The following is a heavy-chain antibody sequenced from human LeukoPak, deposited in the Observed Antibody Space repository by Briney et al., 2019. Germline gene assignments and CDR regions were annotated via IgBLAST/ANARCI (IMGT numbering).Heavy chain of an antibody. CDR1: GHTLTELS. J-gene: IGHJ6*02. CDR2: FDPEDGEA. Sequence: ASVKVSCKVSGHTLTELSMHWVRQAPGKGLEWMGGFDPEDGEAIYAQKFQGRVTMTEDTSTDTAYMELSSLRSEDTAVYYCATGATVGAITYYYYGMDVWGQGTTVTVSS. CDR3: ATGATVGAITYYYYGMDV. D-gene: IGHD1-26*01. V-gene: IGHV1-24*01.